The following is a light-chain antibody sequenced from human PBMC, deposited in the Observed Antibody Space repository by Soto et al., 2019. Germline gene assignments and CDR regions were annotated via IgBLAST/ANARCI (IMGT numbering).Light chain of an antibody. CDR2: DVS. Sequence: QSVLTQPASVSGSPGQSITISCTGNSSDVGGYNYVSWYQQHPGKAPKLMIYDVSNRPSGVSNRFSGSKSGNTASLTISGLQAEDEADYYCSSYTSSSTRVVFGGGTKLTVL. J-gene: IGLJ2*01. CDR1: SSDVGGYNY. V-gene: IGLV2-14*01. CDR3: SSYTSSSTRVV.